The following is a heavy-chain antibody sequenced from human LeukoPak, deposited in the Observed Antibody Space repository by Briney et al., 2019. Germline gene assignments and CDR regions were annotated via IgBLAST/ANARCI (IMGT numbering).Heavy chain of an antibody. CDR3: ARLPTNYYDSSGYFDY. CDR1: GGSFSGYY. J-gene: IGHJ4*02. CDR2: INHSGST. D-gene: IGHD3-22*01. V-gene: IGHV4-34*01. Sequence: ASETLSLTCAVYGGSFSGYYWSWIRQPPGKGLEWIGEINHSGSTNYNPSLKSRVTISVDTSKNQFSLKLSSVTAADTAVYYCARLPTNYYDSSGYFDYWGQGTLVTVSS.